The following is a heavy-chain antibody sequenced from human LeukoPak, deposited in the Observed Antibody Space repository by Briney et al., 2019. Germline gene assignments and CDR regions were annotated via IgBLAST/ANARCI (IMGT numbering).Heavy chain of an antibody. CDR1: GGSISSTRHY. D-gene: IGHD3-16*01. Sequence: SETLSLTCTVSGGSISSTRHYWGWIRQPPGKGLEWIGEINHSGRTNYNPSLKSRVTISVDTSKNQFSLKLSSVTAADTAVYYCARRGVAWGYWGQGTLVTVSS. CDR3: ARRGVAWGY. CDR2: INHSGRT. V-gene: IGHV4-39*07. J-gene: IGHJ4*02.